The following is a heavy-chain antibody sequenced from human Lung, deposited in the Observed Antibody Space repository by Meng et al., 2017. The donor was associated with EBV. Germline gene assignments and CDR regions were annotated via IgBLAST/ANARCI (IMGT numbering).Heavy chain of an antibody. Sequence: EVQLVESGGGLVKPGDSLRLSCVASGFIFSDYNMNWLRQAPGKGLEWVSSISSGNSYIYYADSVKGRFSISRDNAKNSLSLQMNSLRADDTAVYYCARLTGTGWFDPWGQGTLVTVSS. CDR2: ISSGNSYI. CDR3: ARLTGTGWFDP. CDR1: GFIFSDYN. J-gene: IGHJ5*02. D-gene: IGHD1-7*01. V-gene: IGHV3-21*02.